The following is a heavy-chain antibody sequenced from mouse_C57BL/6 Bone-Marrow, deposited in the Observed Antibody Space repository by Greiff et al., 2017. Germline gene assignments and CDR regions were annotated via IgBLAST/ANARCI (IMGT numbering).Heavy chain of an antibody. D-gene: IGHD3-3*01. Sequence: QVQLQQPGAELVMPGASVKLSCKASGYTFTSYWMHWVKQRPGQGLEWIGEIDPPNSHTNYNQKFKGKSTLTVDKSSSTAYMQLSSLTAADSAVYYCARGWEEYGGQGTTLTVSA. V-gene: IGHV1-69*01. CDR2: IDPPNSHT. CDR1: GYTFTSYW. J-gene: IGHJ2*01. CDR3: ARGWEEY.